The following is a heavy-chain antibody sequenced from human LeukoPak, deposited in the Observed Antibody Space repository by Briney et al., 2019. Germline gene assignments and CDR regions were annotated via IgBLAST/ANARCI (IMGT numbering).Heavy chain of an antibody. V-gene: IGHV4-38-2*01. J-gene: IGHJ4*02. CDR2: IYHTGST. Sequence: PSETLSLTCAVTGNSISSSYYWGWIRQPPGKGLQWIGSIYHTGSTYYTPSLKSRVTISVDTSKNQFSLKLSSVTAADTAVYYCASSLAGQLADYWGQGTLVTVSS. CDR1: GNSISSSYY. D-gene: IGHD6-6*01. CDR3: ASSLAGQLADY.